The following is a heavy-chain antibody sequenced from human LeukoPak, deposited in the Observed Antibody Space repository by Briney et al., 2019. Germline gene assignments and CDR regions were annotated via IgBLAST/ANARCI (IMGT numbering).Heavy chain of an antibody. CDR3: AKEIWPTVTTPGRTYFDY. D-gene: IGHD4-17*01. CDR1: GFLFSHCG. J-gene: IGHJ4*02. CDR2: IRHDDNDENNK. Sequence: PGGSLRLSCAASGFLFSHCGMHWVRQAPGKGLEWVAFIRHDDNDENNKYYADSVRGRFTISRDNSKNTLFLQMNSLRLEDTAVYYCAKEIWPTVTTPGRTYFDYWGQGTLVTVSS. V-gene: IGHV3-30*02.